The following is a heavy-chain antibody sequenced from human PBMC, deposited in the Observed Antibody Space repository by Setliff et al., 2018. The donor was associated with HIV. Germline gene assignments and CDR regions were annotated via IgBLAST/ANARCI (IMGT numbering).Heavy chain of an antibody. Sequence: SETLSLTCTVSGGSMNNYYWNWIRQTPGKGLEWIGYIYSTGYTNYHPSLKTRATISLDTSKSQFSLRLTSVTATDTAIYYCARHPREEPQRNYKFDSWGQGTLVTVSS. J-gene: IGHJ4*02. CDR1: GGSMNNYY. CDR2: IYSTGYT. CDR3: ARHPREEPQRNYKFDS. V-gene: IGHV4-4*09. D-gene: IGHD1-7*01.